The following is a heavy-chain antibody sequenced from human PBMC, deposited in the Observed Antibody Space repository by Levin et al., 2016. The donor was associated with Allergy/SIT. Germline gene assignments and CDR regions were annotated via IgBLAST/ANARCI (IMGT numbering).Heavy chain of an antibody. J-gene: IGHJ5*02. Sequence: ASVKVSCKASGYTFTGNALHWVRQAPGQSLEWMGWINAGNGNTKCSEKFQGRVTISRDTSARTAYMELSSLKVEDTAVYYCARGYVDKGSFDPWGQGTLVTVSS. CDR2: INAGNGNT. CDR1: GYTFTGNA. D-gene: IGHD5-12*01. CDR3: ARGYVDKGSFDP. V-gene: IGHV1-3*01.